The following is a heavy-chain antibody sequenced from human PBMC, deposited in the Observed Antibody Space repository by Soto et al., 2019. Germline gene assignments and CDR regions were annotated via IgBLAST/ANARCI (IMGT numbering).Heavy chain of an antibody. CDR3: GRDGESSRVDGGIAP. V-gene: IGHV4-31*03. D-gene: IGHD3-16*02. J-gene: IGHJ5*02. CDR1: GGSISSGGYY. CDR2: IYYHGKT. Sequence: QVQLQESGPGLVKPSQTLSLTCTVSGGSISSGGYYWSWIRQHPGKGLEWIGYIYYHGKTYYNPALKSRVTISGVTSKNQLSLELSSVTAADTAVYYCGRDGESSRVDGGIAPWGQGTLVIVSS.